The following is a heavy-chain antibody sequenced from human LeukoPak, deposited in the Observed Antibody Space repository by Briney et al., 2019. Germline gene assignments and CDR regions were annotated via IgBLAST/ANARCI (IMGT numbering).Heavy chain of an antibody. D-gene: IGHD3-3*01. CDR3: ARGDFWSGYYYYFDY. CDR1: GFTFSSYG. CDR2: INPNSGGT. Sequence: GGSLRLSCAASGFTFSSYGMHWVRQAPGQGLEWMGWINPNSGGTNYAQKFQGRVTMTRDTSINTAYMELSRLRPDDTAVYYCARGDFWSGYYYYFDYWGQGTLVTVSS. J-gene: IGHJ4*02. V-gene: IGHV1-2*02.